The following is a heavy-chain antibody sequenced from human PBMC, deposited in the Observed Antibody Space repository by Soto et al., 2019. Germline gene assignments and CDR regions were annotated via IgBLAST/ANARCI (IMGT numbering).Heavy chain of an antibody. CDR2: ISSSGSTI. CDR1: GFTFSDYY. J-gene: IGHJ4*02. D-gene: IGHD2-21*02. V-gene: IGHV3-11*01. Sequence: QVQLVESGGGLVKPGGSLRLSCAASGFTFSDYYMSWIRQAPGKGLEWVSYISSSGSTIYYADSVKGRFTISRDNAKNSLYLQMNSLRAEDTAVYYCAREPYCGGDCYSALGELWSDYWGQGTLVTVSS. CDR3: AREPYCGGDCYSALGELWSDY.